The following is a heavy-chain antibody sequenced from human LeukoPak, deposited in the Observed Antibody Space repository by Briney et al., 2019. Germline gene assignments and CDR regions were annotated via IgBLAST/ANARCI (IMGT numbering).Heavy chain of an antibody. CDR3: ARAGSGWSFDY. J-gene: IGHJ4*02. CDR1: GDSISSYY. CDR2: IYYSEST. V-gene: IGHV4-59*01. Sequence: PSETLSLTCSVSGDSISSYYWSWIRQPPGKGLEWIGYIYYSESTNYNPSLKSRVTVSVDTSKNQFSLNLRSVTAADTAVYYCARAGSGWSFDYGGQGTLVTVSS. D-gene: IGHD6-19*01.